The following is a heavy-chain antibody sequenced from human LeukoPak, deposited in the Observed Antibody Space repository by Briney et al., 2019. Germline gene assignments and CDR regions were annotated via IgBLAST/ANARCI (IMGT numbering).Heavy chain of an antibody. CDR3: AKTPSWMRGVFDY. CDR1: GFTFSSYG. D-gene: IGHD1-1*01. Sequence: HAGGSLRLSCAASGFTFSSYGMHWVRQAPGKGLEWVAVISYDGSNKYYADSVKGRFTISRDNSKNTLYLQTNSLRAEDTAVYYCAKTPSWMRGVFDYWGQGTLVTVSS. CDR2: ISYDGSNK. J-gene: IGHJ4*02. V-gene: IGHV3-30*18.